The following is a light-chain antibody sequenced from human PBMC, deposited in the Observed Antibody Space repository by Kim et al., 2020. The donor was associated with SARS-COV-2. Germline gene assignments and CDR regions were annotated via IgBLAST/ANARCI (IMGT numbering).Light chain of an antibody. CDR2: GAS. CDR3: QQYGAYPT. CDR1: QRLRGAN. V-gene: IGKV3-20*01. Sequence: LYTGTRCTTSCRARQRLRGANLACYKKKAGQAPRSLIYGASTRAPDTPDRFGGSGCGTDFTLPTNGLEPEDLAVYYCQQYGAYPTFGQGTK. J-gene: IGKJ1*01.